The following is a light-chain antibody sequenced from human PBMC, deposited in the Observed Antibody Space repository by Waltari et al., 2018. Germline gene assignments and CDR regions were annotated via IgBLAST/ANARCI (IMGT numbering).Light chain of an antibody. CDR2: EVS. CDR3: SSYAGSNNFVV. V-gene: IGLV2-8*01. J-gene: IGLJ2*01. CDR1: RSDVAGYNY. Sequence: QSALTPPPSASGSPGQSVTISCTGTRSDVAGYNYVPSYQQHPGKAPKLMIYEVSKRPSGVPGRFSGSKSGNTASLTVSGLQADDEADYYCSSYAGSNNFVVFGGGTKLNVL.